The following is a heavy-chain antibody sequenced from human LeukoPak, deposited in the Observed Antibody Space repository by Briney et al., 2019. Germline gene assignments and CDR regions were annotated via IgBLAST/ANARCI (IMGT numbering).Heavy chain of an antibody. V-gene: IGHV3-9*03. CDR1: GFTFDDYA. J-gene: IGHJ4*02. CDR2: ISWNSGSI. Sequence: GGSLRLSCAASGFTFDDYAMHWVRQAPGKGLEWVSGISWNSGSIGYADSVKGRFTICRDNAKNSLYLQMNSLRAEDMALYYCAKGLAAESYYFDYWGQGTLVTVSS. CDR3: AKGLAAESYYFDY. D-gene: IGHD3-16*01.